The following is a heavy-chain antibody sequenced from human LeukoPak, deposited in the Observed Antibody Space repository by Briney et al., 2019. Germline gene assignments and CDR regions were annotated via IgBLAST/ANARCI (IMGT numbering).Heavy chain of an antibody. J-gene: IGHJ2*01. CDR1: GYTFTSYY. V-gene: IGHV1-46*01. CDR2: INPSDGST. D-gene: IGHD2-21*02. CDR3: ARDRGSKRVAYCGGDCYIGYFDL. Sequence: ASVKVSCKASGYTFTSYYMHWMRQAPGQGLEWMGIINPSDGSTSYAQKFQGRVTMTRDTSTSTVYMELSSLRSEDTAVYYCARDRGSKRVAYCGGDCYIGYFDLWGRGTLVTVSS.